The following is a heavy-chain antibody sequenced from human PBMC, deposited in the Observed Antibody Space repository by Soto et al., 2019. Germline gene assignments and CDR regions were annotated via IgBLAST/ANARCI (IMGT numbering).Heavy chain of an antibody. V-gene: IGHV1-18*01. CDR3: ASTPLCSGGSCLQGGWFDP. D-gene: IGHD2-15*01. CDR2: ISAYNGNT. Sequence: GASVKVSCKASGYTFTSYGISWVRQAPGQGLEWMGWISAYNGNTNYAQKLQGRVTMTTDTSTSTAYMELRSLRSDDTAVYYCASTPLCSGGSCLQGGWFDPWGQGTLVTVSS. CDR1: GYTFTSYG. J-gene: IGHJ5*02.